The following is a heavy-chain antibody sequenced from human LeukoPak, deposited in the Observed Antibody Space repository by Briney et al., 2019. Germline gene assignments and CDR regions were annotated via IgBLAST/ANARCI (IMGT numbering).Heavy chain of an antibody. J-gene: IGHJ5*02. Sequence: SETLSLTCTVSGGSISSYYWSWIRQPAGKGLEWIGRIYTSGSTNYNPSLKSRVTMSVDTSKNQFSLKLSSVTAADTAVYYCARDRKELELLGHWFDPWGQGTLVTVSS. V-gene: IGHV4-4*07. CDR1: GGSISSYY. CDR2: IYTSGST. CDR3: ARDRKELELLGHWFDP. D-gene: IGHD1-7*01.